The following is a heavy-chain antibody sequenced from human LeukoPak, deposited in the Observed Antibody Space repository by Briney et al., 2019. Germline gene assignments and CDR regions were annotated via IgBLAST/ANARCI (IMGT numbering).Heavy chain of an antibody. J-gene: IGHJ3*01. D-gene: IGHD6-19*01. Sequence: GGSLRLSCAASGFTFSSYAMSRVRQAPGKGLEWVSAISGRGGSTYYADSVKGQFTISRDNSKNTLYLQMNSLRAEDTAVYYCAKKRIAVAGPDAFDFWGQGTMVTVSS. CDR1: GFTFSSYA. CDR3: AKKRIAVAGPDAFDF. CDR2: ISGRGGST. V-gene: IGHV3-23*01.